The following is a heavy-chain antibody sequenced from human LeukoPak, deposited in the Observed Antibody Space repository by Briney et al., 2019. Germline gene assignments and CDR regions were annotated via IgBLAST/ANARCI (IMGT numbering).Heavy chain of an antibody. Sequence: SETLSLTCTVSGDSISSGDYYWSWIRQPPGKGLEWIGYIYYSGSTYYNPSLKSRVTISVDTSKNQFSLKLSSVTAADTAVYYCARGLYYYDSSGYPTTSLLFDYWGQGTLVTVPS. V-gene: IGHV4-30-4*08. CDR3: ARGLYYYDSSGYPTTSLLFDY. CDR2: IYYSGST. CDR1: GDSISSGDYY. J-gene: IGHJ4*02. D-gene: IGHD3-22*01.